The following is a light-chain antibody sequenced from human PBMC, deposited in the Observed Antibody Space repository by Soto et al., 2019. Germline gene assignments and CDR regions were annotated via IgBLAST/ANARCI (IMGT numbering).Light chain of an antibody. CDR3: QQRNTWPRWT. CDR1: QSVNSY. Sequence: DIVLTQSPGTLSLSPGERATLSCRASQSVNSYLAWYQQKPGQAPRLLIFDTSNRAAGVPARFSGSGSGTDFTLTISGLEPEDFAIYYCQQRNTWPRWTFGQGTKVEIE. V-gene: IGKV3-11*01. CDR2: DTS. J-gene: IGKJ1*01.